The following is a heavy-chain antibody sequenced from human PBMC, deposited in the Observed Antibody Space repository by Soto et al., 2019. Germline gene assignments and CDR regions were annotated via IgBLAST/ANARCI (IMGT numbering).Heavy chain of an antibody. Sequence: GGSLRLSCAASGFTFSSYGMHWVRQAPGKGLEWVAVIWYDGSNKYYADSVKGRFTISRDTSENTLYLQMTSLRTEDTAVYYCAKRKYCPSTTCFDYWGQGTQVTVSS. CDR3: AKRKYCPSTTCFDY. J-gene: IGHJ4*02. V-gene: IGHV3-33*03. CDR2: IWYDGSNK. D-gene: IGHD2-2*01. CDR1: GFTFSSYG.